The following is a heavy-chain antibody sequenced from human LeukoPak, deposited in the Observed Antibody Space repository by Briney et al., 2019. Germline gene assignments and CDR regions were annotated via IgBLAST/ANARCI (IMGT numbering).Heavy chain of an antibody. V-gene: IGHV3-53*01. CDR2: IYSGGST. J-gene: IGHJ5*02. Sequence: PGGSLRLSCAASGFTVSSNYMSWVRQAPGKGLEWVSVIYSGGSTYYADSVKGRFTISRDNSKNTLYLQMNSLRAENTAVYYCARLLTSNAFDPWGQGTLVTVSS. CDR1: GFTVSSNY. D-gene: IGHD2-15*01. CDR3: ARLLTSNAFDP.